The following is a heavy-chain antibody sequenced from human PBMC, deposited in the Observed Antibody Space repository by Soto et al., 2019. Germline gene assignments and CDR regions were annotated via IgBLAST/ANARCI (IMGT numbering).Heavy chain of an antibody. V-gene: IGHV1-2*04. J-gene: IGHJ4*02. Sequence: QVQLVQSGAEVKKPGASVKVSCKASGYTFTGYYMHWVRQAPGQGLEWMGWINPNSGGTNYAQKFQGWVTMTRDTSISTAYMELSRLRSDDTTVYYCARATVGATGYYFDYWGQGTLVTVSS. CDR2: INPNSGGT. CDR3: ARATVGATGYYFDY. D-gene: IGHD1-26*01. CDR1: GYTFTGYY.